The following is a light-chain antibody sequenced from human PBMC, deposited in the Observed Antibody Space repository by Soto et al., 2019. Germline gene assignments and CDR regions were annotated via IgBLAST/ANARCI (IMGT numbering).Light chain of an antibody. CDR1: SSDVGGYNY. CDR2: DVS. Sequence: QPALTQPRSVSGSPGQSVTISCTGTSSDVGGYNYVSWYQQYPGKAPKLMIYDVSKRPSGVPDRFSGSKSGNTASLTISGLQAEDEADYYCYSYAGSYTFYVFGTGTKLTVL. CDR3: YSYAGSYTFYV. V-gene: IGLV2-11*01. J-gene: IGLJ1*01.